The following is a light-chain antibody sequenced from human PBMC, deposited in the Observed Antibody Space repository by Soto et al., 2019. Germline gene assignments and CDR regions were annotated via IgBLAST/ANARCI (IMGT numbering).Light chain of an antibody. CDR1: QSISKY. CDR2: AVS. CDR3: QQSYSTPGT. Sequence: DVQMTQSPSSLSTSIGDRVTITCRTSQSISKYLNWFQQKPCQAPRLLIYAVSNLQGGVPSRFSASGSGTDFTLAISSLQPEDAATYYCQQSYSTPGTFGQGTKVEV. J-gene: IGKJ1*01. V-gene: IGKV1-39*01.